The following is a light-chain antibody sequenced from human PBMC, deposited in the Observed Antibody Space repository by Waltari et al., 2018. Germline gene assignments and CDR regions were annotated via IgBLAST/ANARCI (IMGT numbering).Light chain of an antibody. CDR2: DVS. Sequence: QSALTQPPSASGSPGQSVTISCTGTSSDIGTYNYVHWYQQQPGKAPKIMIYDVSQRPSVVPDRFSGSKSGNTASLTVSGLQAEDEGDYYCSSYAGSNNFLYVFGTGTKVSVL. CDR1: SSDIGTYNY. CDR3: SSYAGSNNFLYV. J-gene: IGLJ1*01. V-gene: IGLV2-8*01.